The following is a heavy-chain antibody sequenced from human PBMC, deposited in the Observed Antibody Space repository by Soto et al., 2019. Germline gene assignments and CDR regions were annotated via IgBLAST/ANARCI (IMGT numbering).Heavy chain of an antibody. J-gene: IGHJ4*02. D-gene: IGHD3-22*01. CDR1: GFTFSSYE. CDR2: ISSSGSTI. Sequence: PGGSLRLSCAASGFTFSSYEMNWVRQAPGKGLEWVSYISSSGSTIYYADSVKGRFTISRDNAKNSLYLQMNSLRAEDTAVYYCARVDDSSDHYWGQGTLVTVSS. CDR3: ARVDDSSDHY. V-gene: IGHV3-48*03.